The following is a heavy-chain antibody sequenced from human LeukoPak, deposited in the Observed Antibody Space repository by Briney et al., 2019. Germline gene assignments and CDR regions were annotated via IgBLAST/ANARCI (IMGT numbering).Heavy chain of an antibody. CDR3: ARVPQGQLDY. CDR1: GYTFTSYD. V-gene: IGHV1-8*01. J-gene: IGHJ4*02. Sequence: ASVKVSCKASGYTFTSYDNNWVRQATGQGLEWMGWMNPNNGNTGYAQKFQGRVTMTRNTSISTAYMELSSLRSEDTAVYYCARVPQGQLDYWGQGTLVTVSS. CDR2: MNPNNGNT.